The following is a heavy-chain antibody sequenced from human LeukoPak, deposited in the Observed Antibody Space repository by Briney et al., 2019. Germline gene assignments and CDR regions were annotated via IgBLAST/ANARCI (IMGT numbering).Heavy chain of an antibody. J-gene: IGHJ4*02. CDR3: ASRRVGSSSPRSFDY. D-gene: IGHD6-13*01. CDR1: GYTFTSYD. V-gene: IGHV1-8*01. CDR2: MNPNSGNT. Sequence: ASVKVSRKASGYTFTSYDINWVRQATGQGLEWMGWMNPNSGNTGYAQKFQGRVTMTRNTSISTAYMELSSLRSEDTAVYYCASRRVGSSSPRSFDYWAQGTLVTVSS.